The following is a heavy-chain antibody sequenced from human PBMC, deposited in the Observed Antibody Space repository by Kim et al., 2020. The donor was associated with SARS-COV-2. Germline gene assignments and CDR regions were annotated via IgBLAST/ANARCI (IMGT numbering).Heavy chain of an antibody. CDR2: ISYDGSNK. D-gene: IGHD3-22*01. Sequence: GGSLRLSCAASGFTFSSYGMHWVRQAPGKGLEWVAVISYDGSNKYYADSVKGRFTISRDNSKNTLYLQMNSLRAEDTAVYYCAKDLDYYDSSGYFPYFDYWGQGTLVTVSS. V-gene: IGHV3-30*18. CDR1: GFTFSSYG. CDR3: AKDLDYYDSSGYFPYFDY. J-gene: IGHJ4*02.